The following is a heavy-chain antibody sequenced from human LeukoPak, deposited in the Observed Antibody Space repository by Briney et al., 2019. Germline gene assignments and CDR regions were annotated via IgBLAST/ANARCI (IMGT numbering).Heavy chain of an antibody. D-gene: IGHD3-3*01. CDR1: GGSISSYY. V-gene: IGHV4-4*07. CDR3: AREALTIFGVVIGADY. CDR2: IYTSGST. J-gene: IGHJ4*02. Sequence: SETLSLTCTVSGGSISSYYWSWIRRPAGKGLEWIGRIYTSGSTNYNPSLKSRVTMSVDTSKNQFSLKLSSVTAADTAVYYCAREALTIFGVVIGADYWGQGTLVTVSS.